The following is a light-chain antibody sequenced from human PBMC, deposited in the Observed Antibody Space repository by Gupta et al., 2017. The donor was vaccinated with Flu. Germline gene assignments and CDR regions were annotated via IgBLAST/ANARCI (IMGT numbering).Light chain of an antibody. CDR3: CSGVGSKTWV. CDR2: EDS. J-gene: IGLJ3*02. Sequence: QSALTQPASVSGSPGQSITISCTGPSSDVGSYSFVSWYQQRPDKAPRLVLYEDSKRPSGVANRFSGSRSGNTASLTISGLQEEDEADYFCCSGVGSKTWVFGGGTRLTVL. V-gene: IGLV2-23*01. CDR1: SSDVGSYSF.